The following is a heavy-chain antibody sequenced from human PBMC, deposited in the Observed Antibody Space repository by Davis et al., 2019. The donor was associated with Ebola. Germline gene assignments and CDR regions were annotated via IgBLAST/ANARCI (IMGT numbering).Heavy chain of an antibody. Sequence: GESLKISCAVSGFTFSNYNMHWVRQTPGKGLEWVSHISDDSSSTYYADSVKGRFTISRDNAKNSLYLQLNTLRDEDTAVYFCVSAGWDHWGQGTLVTVSS. V-gene: IGHV3-48*02. D-gene: IGHD2-15*01. CDR3: VSAGWDH. CDR2: ISDDSSST. J-gene: IGHJ4*02. CDR1: GFTFSNYN.